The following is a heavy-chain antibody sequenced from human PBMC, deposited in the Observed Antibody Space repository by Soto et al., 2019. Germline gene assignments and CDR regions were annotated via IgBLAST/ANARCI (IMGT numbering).Heavy chain of an antibody. J-gene: IGHJ4*02. CDR2: ISYSGST. CDR3: ACQIPSLPYAFCRGAEIDFDY. Sequence: QLQLQESGPGLVKPSETLSLTCTVSDGSISSSSYYWRWIRQPPGKGLEWIGSISYSGSTTYNPSLTSRSTPSVRTSEIQMTLNPRPVAAALTAVYYAACQIPSLPYAFCRGAEIDFDYWAQGTLVTVSS. V-gene: IGHV4-39*01. D-gene: IGHD3-16*01. CDR1: DGSISSSSYY.